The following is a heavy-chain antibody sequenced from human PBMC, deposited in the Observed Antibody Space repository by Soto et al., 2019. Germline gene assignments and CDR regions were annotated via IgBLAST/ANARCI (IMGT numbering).Heavy chain of an antibody. V-gene: IGHV3-23*01. CDR3: ARRV. Sequence: EVQVSESGGGLVQPGGSLRLSCATSGFTFSNYPMNWVRQAPGKGLEWVSGISAGGDRTYYADSVKGRFTIFRDNSKHSVSLQMNSLRVEDTAVYYCARRVWGQGTLVTVSS. CDR2: ISAGGDRT. J-gene: IGHJ4*02. CDR1: GFTFSNYP.